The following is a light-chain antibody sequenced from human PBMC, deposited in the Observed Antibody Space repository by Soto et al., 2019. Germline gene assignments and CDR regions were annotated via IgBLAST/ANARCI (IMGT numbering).Light chain of an antibody. CDR3: QQYENLPYT. Sequence: DIQMTQSASSLSASVGDRVTITCQASQVISNYLNWYQQKPGKAPKLLIYDISTLEIGVPSRLSGSGSGTDFTFTITGLQPEDIATYYCQQYENLPYTFGQGTKVDIK. CDR2: DIS. J-gene: IGKJ2*01. CDR1: QVISNY. V-gene: IGKV1-33*01.